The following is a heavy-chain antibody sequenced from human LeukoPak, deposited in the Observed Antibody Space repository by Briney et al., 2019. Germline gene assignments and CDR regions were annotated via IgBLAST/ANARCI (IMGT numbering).Heavy chain of an antibody. J-gene: IGHJ5*02. V-gene: IGHV1-18*01. CDR2: ISAYNGNT. D-gene: IGHD1-26*01. CDR3: ARLAPFSLRSGSSHPSFDP. Sequence: ASVKVSCKASGYTFTSYGISWVRQAPGQGLEWMGWISAYNGNTNYAQKFQGRVTMTRDTSISTAYMELSRLRSDDTAVYYCARLAPFSLRSGSSHPSFDPWGQGTLVTVSS. CDR1: GYTFTSYG.